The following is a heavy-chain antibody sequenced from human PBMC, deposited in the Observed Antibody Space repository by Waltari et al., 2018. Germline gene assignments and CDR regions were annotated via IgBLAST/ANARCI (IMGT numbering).Heavy chain of an antibody. Sequence: QLQLQESDPGLVKPSETMSLTCSVSGWSISGSGNYWGWIRQPPGKGLEWIGTIFYNGNTYYHPSLKSRVAISEDTSKNQFSLRLSSVTAADTAVYYCARPLSSSGWFDPWGQGTLVTVSS. V-gene: IGHV4-39*01. CDR1: GWSISGSGNY. CDR2: IFYNGNT. J-gene: IGHJ5*02. D-gene: IGHD6-6*01. CDR3: ARPLSSSGWFDP.